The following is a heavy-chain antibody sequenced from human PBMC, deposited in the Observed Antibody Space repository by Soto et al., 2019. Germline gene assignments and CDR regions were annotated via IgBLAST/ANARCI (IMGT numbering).Heavy chain of an antibody. D-gene: IGHD3-10*01. CDR1: GFTVRTNA. CDR2: VSDSGAKT. J-gene: IGHJ4*02. V-gene: IGHV3-23*01. CDR3: AKDFQFGGSGTGYFDN. Sequence: GGSPRLACVASGFTVRTNAMSWVRQAPGKGLEWVSGVSDSGAKTYYADSVKGRFTVSRDNSKNTLYLEMKSLRAEDTAVYYCAKDFQFGGSGTGYFDNWGQGTLVTVSS.